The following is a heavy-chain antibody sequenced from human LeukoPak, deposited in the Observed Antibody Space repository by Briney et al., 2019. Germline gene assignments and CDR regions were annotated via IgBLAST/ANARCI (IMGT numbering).Heavy chain of an antibody. D-gene: IGHD3-22*01. CDR2: IFHSGTT. Sequence: SETLSLTCSVSGVSISGSFYYWGWIRQPPGKGLEWIGSIFHSGTTYYNPSLKSRVTMSVDTSKNQFSLRLTSVTAADTTVYYCAKQEYFYDSNGLWIGAEFDYWGQGTLVAVSS. CDR3: AKQEYFYDSNGLWIGAEFDY. V-gene: IGHV4-39*01. J-gene: IGHJ4*02. CDR1: GVSISGSFYY.